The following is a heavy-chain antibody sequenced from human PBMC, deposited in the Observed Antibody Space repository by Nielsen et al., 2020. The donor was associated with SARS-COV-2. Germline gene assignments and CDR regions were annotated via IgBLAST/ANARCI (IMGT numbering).Heavy chain of an antibody. Sequence: ASVKVSCKASGYTFTSYDINWVRQATGQGLEWMGWMNPNSGNTGYAQKFQGRVTMTRNTSISTAYMELSSLRSEDTAVYYCARGREYYYGSGSYVFGYWGQGTLVTASS. CDR2: MNPNSGNT. V-gene: IGHV1-8*01. CDR1: GYTFTSYD. CDR3: ARGREYYYGSGSYVFGY. D-gene: IGHD3-10*01. J-gene: IGHJ4*02.